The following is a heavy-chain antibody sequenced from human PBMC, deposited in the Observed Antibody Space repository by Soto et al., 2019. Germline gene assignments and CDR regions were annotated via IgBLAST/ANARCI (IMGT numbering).Heavy chain of an antibody. D-gene: IGHD4-17*01. CDR2: ISYDGSNK. CDR3: AKDERPDYGGLIDY. CDR1: GFTFSSYG. Sequence: GGSLRLSCAASGFTFSSYGMHWVRQAPGKGLEWVAVISYDGSNKYYADSVKGRFTISRDNSKNTLYLQMNSLRAEDTAVYYCAKDERPDYGGLIDYWGQGTLVTVSS. J-gene: IGHJ4*02. V-gene: IGHV3-30*18.